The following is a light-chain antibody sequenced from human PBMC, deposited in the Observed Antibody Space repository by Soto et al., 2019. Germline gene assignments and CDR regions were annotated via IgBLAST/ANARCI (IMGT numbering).Light chain of an antibody. V-gene: IGLV2-14*01. Sequence: QSVLTQPASVSGSPGQSINISCTGTSRDDGGYNSVSWYQQHPGKAPKLMIYGVTNRPSGVSNRFSGSKPGNTASLTISGLQADDEADYYCSSYTSGSALYVFGTGTKVTVL. CDR2: GVT. J-gene: IGLJ1*01. CDR3: SSYTSGSALYV. CDR1: SRDDGGYNS.